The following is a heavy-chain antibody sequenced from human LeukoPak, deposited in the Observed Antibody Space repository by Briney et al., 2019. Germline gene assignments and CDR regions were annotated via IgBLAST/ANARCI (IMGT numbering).Heavy chain of an antibody. V-gene: IGHV3-7*01. J-gene: IGHJ6*04. Sequence: EGSLRLSCAASGFTFSNYWMHWVRQPPGKGLEWVGTIKQDGSEKFYVDSVKGRFTISRDNSKNSLYLQMNSLRVEDTAVYYCARALDVWGEGTTVIVSS. CDR1: GFTFSNYW. CDR3: ARALDV. CDR2: IKQDGSEK.